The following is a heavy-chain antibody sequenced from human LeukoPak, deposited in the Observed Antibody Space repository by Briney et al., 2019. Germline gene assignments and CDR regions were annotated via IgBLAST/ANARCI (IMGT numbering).Heavy chain of an antibody. Sequence: GESLKISFKGSGYSFTSYWIGWVRQMPGKGLEWMGIIYPGDSDTRYSPSFQGQVTISADKSISTAYLQWSSLKASDTAMYYCARPGPTYYYDSSGYYYDYWGQGTLVTVSS. D-gene: IGHD3-22*01. V-gene: IGHV5-51*01. CDR3: ARPGPTYYYDSSGYYYDY. CDR1: GYSFTSYW. J-gene: IGHJ4*02. CDR2: IYPGDSDT.